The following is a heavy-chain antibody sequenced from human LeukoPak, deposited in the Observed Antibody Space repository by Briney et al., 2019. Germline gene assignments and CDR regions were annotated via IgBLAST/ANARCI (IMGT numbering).Heavy chain of an antibody. CDR1: GGSISSSSYY. V-gene: IGHV4-39*01. CDR3: ARHSVGNWFDP. CDR2: IYYSGST. Sequence: PSETLSLTCTVSGGSISSSSYYWGWIRQPPGKGLEWIGSIYYSGSTYYNPSLKSRLTISVDTSKNQFSLKLSSVTAADPAVYYCARHSVGNWFDPWGQGTLVTVSS. J-gene: IGHJ5*02.